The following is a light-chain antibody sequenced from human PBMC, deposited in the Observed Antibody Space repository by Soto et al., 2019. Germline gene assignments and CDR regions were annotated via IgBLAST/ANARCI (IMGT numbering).Light chain of an antibody. J-gene: IGKJ1*01. V-gene: IGKV3-20*01. CDR2: GAS. CDR3: QQFRT. CDR1: QSVSSGY. Sequence: IVFTQSPRTLSLSPGEGATLPCRASQSVSSGYLAWYQQKPGQAPRLLVYGASNRAPGIPDRFSGSGSGTDFTLTISRLETEDFAVYYCQQFRTFGQGTKVDNK.